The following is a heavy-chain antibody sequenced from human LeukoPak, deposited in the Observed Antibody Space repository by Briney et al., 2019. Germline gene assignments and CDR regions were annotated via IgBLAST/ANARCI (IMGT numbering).Heavy chain of an antibody. V-gene: IGHV3-9*01. CDR3: ASLLLQQQTDY. D-gene: IGHD6-13*01. CDR1: GFTFDDYA. J-gene: IGHJ4*02. Sequence: GRSLRLSCAASGFTFDDYAMHWVRQAPGKGLEWVSGISWNSGSIGYADSVKGRFTISRDNAKNSLYLQMNSLRAEDTALYYCASLLLQQQTDYWGQGTLVTVSS. CDR2: ISWNSGSI.